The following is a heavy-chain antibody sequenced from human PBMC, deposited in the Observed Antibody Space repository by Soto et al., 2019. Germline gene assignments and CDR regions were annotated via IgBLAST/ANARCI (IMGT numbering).Heavy chain of an antibody. Sequence: PGGSLRLSCAASGFTLSTYDMHWVRQATGKGLEWVSAIGSGGSTYYADSVKGRFTISRDNSKNTLYLQMNSLRAEDTAVYYCAKTYYYDSSGYSWPSEYFQHWGQGTLVTVSS. CDR3: AKTYYYDSSGYSWPSEYFQH. J-gene: IGHJ1*01. V-gene: IGHV3-23*01. CDR2: IGSGGST. CDR1: GFTLSTYD. D-gene: IGHD3-22*01.